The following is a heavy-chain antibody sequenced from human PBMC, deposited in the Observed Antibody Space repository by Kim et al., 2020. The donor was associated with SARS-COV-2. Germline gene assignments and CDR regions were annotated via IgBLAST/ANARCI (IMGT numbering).Heavy chain of an antibody. V-gene: IGHV4-34*01. CDR1: GGSFSGYY. D-gene: IGHD6-6*01. CDR3: SRGGSGIAAHPSKLGGMD. Sequence: SETLSLTCAVYGGSFSGYYWSWIRQPPGKGLEWIGEINHSGSTNYNPSLKSRVTISVDTSKNQFSLQLSSVTAAATAVYYCSRGGSGIAAHPSKLGGMD. J-gene: IGHJ6*01. CDR2: INHSGST.